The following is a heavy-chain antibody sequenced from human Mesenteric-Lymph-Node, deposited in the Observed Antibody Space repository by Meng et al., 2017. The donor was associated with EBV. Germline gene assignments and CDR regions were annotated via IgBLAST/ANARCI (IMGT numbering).Heavy chain of an antibody. CDR2: IFHSVIT. CDR3: ATGEMSGYVAH. D-gene: IGHD5-12*01. CDR1: GGSIDSSNW. V-gene: IGHV4-4*02. J-gene: IGHJ5*02. Sequence: LQALGSRLVSPVGPRALSCAVSGGSIDSSNWWSWARQPPGKGREWIGEIFHSVITNYNPSLKTRVIMSVAKSTNQFSLNLISVTAADTATCYCATGEMSGYVAHWGQGTLVTVSS.